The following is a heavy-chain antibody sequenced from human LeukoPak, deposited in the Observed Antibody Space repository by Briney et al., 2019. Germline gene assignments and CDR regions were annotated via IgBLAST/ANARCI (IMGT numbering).Heavy chain of an antibody. CDR1: GYSFTSYW. V-gene: IGHV5-51*01. D-gene: IGHD3-10*01. J-gene: IGHJ6*03. CDR3: ARRGMVISGAYYYYYMDV. Sequence: GESLKISCKGSGYSFTSYWIGWVRQMPGKGLEWMGIIYPGDSDTRYSPSFQGQVTISADKSISTAYLQWSSLKASDTAMYYCARRGMVISGAYYYYYMDVWGKGTTVTVSS. CDR2: IYPGDSDT.